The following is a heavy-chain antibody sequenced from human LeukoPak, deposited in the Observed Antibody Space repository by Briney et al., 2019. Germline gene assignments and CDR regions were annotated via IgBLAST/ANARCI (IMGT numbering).Heavy chain of an antibody. D-gene: IGHD3-10*01. Sequence: GGSLRLSCAASGFTFSSYSMNWVRQAPGKGLEWVSHITSSSSAIYYADSVKGRSTISRDNAKNSLYLQMNSLRDEDTAVYYCARHSYGSGSYWGQGTLVTVSS. J-gene: IGHJ4*02. CDR1: GFTFSSYS. V-gene: IGHV3-48*02. CDR3: ARHSYGSGSY. CDR2: ITSSSSAI.